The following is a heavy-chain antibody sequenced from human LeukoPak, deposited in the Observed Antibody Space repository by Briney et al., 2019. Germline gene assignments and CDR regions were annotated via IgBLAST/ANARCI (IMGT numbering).Heavy chain of an antibody. CDR2: IGGTDGTT. J-gene: IGHJ4*02. CDR3: AKRDSSGHYPYYFDY. V-gene: IGHV3-23*01. Sequence: GGSLRLSCAASGFTFTSYAMSWVRQAPGKGLEWASAIGGTDGTTYYADSVKGRFTISRDNSKNTLYLQMNSLRAEDTAVYYCAKRDSSGHYPYYFDYWGQGTLVTVSS. D-gene: IGHD3-22*01. CDR1: GFTFTSYA.